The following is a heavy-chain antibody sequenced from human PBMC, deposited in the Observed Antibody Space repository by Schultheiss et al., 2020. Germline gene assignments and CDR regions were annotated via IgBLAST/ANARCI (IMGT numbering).Heavy chain of an antibody. D-gene: IGHD2-2*01. CDR1: GGSICSYY. CDR2: INHSGST. CDR3: ARSRPGDCSSTSCYDYYYYGMDV. Sequence: SETLSLTCTVSGGSICSYYWSWIRQPPGKGLEWIGEINHSGSTNYNPSLKSRVTISVDTSKNQFSLKLSSVTAADTAVYYCARSRPGDCSSTSCYDYYYYGMDVWGQGTTVTVSS. V-gene: IGHV4-34*01. J-gene: IGHJ6*02.